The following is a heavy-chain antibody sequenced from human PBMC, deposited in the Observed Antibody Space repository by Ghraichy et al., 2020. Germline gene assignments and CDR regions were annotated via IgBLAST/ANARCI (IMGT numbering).Heavy chain of an antibody. CDR1: DGSFSGNY. CDR3: ARRVGSGFEKSFDY. J-gene: IGHJ4*02. CDR2: INHSGST. V-gene: IGHV4-34*01. Sequence: SETLSLTCAVYDGSFSGNYWSWIRQTPGKGLEWIGEINHSGSTNYNPSLKSRVTISVDTSKNQFSLKLSSVTAADTAVYYCARRVGSGFEKSFDYWGQGTLVTVSS. D-gene: IGHD5-12*01.